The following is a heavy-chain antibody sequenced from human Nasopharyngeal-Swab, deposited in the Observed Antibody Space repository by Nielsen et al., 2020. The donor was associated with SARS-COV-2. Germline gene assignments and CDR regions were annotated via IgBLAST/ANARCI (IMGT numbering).Heavy chain of an antibody. D-gene: IGHD5-24*01. CDR2: ISSGSTYI. Sequence: GESLKISCAASGFTFSSYNMNWVRQAPGKGLEWVSSISSGSTYIYYADSVKGRFSMSRDNAKNSLYLQMNSLRAEDTAMYYCARDVDMAATYFDYWGQGTLVTVSS. CDR3: ARDVDMAATYFDY. V-gene: IGHV3-21*01. J-gene: IGHJ4*02. CDR1: GFTFSSYN.